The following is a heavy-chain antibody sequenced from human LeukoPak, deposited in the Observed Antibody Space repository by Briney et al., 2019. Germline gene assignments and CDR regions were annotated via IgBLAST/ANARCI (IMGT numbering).Heavy chain of an antibody. Sequence: SETLSLTCAVSGGSISSHYWSWIRQPPGKGLEWIGYIYYSGSTNYNPSLKSRVTISVDTSKNQFSLKLSSVTAADTAVYYCARVTVSIAARRPNWFDPWGQGTLVTVSS. CDR1: GGSISSHY. CDR3: ARVTVSIAARRPNWFDP. V-gene: IGHV4-59*11. J-gene: IGHJ5*02. D-gene: IGHD6-6*01. CDR2: IYYSGST.